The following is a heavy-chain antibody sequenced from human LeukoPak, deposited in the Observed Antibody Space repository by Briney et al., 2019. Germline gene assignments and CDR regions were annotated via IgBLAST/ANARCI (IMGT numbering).Heavy chain of an antibody. V-gene: IGHV3-48*01. Sequence: GGSLRLSCAASGFTFSSYSMNWVRQAPGKGLEWVSHISSGSGSISYADSVKGRFTISRDNAKNSLYLQMNSLRAEDTAVYYCAKTGTTGYFDYWGQGTLVTVSS. D-gene: IGHD1-1*01. CDR1: GFTFSSYS. CDR2: ISSGSGSI. CDR3: AKTGTTGYFDY. J-gene: IGHJ4*02.